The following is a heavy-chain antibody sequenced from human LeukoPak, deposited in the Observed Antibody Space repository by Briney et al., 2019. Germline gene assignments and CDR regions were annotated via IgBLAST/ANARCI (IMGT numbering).Heavy chain of an antibody. J-gene: IGHJ3*02. V-gene: IGHV3-48*04. CDR2: ISSTGSTI. CDR1: GFSFRTYN. Sequence: GGSLRLSCAASGFSFRTYNMNWVRQAPGKGLEWISYISSTGSTIYYADSVKGRFTISRDNAKNSLFLQMNSLRAEDTAVYYCARADTQDDAFDIWGQGTMVTVSS. CDR3: ARADTQDDAFDI. D-gene: IGHD2-2*02.